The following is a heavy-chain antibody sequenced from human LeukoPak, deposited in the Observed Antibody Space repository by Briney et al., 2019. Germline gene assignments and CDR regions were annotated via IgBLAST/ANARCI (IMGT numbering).Heavy chain of an antibody. CDR1: GFTFDDYG. CDR3: ARVRYGSGSYYNYYYCYMDV. Sequence: GGSLRLSCAASGFTFDDYGMSWVRQAPGKGLEWVSGINWNGGSTGYADSVKGRFTISRDNAKNSLYLQMNSLRAEDTALYYCARVRYGSGSYYNYYYCYMDVWGKGTTVTVSS. D-gene: IGHD3-10*01. J-gene: IGHJ6*03. CDR2: INWNGGST. V-gene: IGHV3-20*04.